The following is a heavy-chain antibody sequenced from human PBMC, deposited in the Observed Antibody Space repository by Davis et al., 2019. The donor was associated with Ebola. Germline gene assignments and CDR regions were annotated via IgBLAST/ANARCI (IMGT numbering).Heavy chain of an antibody. Sequence: GESLKISCKGSGYSFTSYWIGWVRQMPGKGLEWMGIIYPGDSDTRYSPSFQGQVTISADKSISTAYLQWSSLKASDTAMYYCARLDTVSHYYYGMDVWGQGTTVTVSS. J-gene: IGHJ6*02. V-gene: IGHV5-51*01. CDR2: IYPGDSDT. CDR3: ARLDTVSHYYYGMDV. CDR1: GYSFTSYW. D-gene: IGHD4-11*01.